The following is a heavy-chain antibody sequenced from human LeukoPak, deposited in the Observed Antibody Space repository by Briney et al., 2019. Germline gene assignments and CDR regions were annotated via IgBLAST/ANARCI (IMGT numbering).Heavy chain of an antibody. CDR1: GFTFSSYA. J-gene: IGHJ4*02. D-gene: IGHD6-19*01. CDR2: ISYDGSNK. V-gene: IGHV3-30-3*01. Sequence: GGSLRLSCAASGFTFSSYAMHWVRQAPGKGLEWVAVISYDGSNKYYADSVKGRFTISRDNSKNTLYLQMNSLRAEDTAVYYCVRVEGWQWLVGPFDYWGRGTLVTVSS. CDR3: VRVEGWQWLVGPFDY.